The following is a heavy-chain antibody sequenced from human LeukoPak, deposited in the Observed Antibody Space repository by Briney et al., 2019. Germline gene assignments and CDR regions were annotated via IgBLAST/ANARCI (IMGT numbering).Heavy chain of an antibody. Sequence: PGGSLRLSCAASGFSFSDYNMHWVRRAPGKGLEWMAVISYNGINEYYADSVKGRFTISRDNSKSTLLLQMNSLRAEDTAVYYCAKVRWDNSGWYYLDSWGQGTLVTVSS. D-gene: IGHD6-19*01. V-gene: IGHV3-30*18. CDR3: AKVRWDNSGWYYLDS. CDR1: GFSFSDYN. CDR2: ISYNGINE. J-gene: IGHJ4*02.